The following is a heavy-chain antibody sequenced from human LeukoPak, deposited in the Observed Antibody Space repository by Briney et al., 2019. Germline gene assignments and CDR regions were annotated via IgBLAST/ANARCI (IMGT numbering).Heavy chain of an antibody. D-gene: IGHD6-19*01. CDR1: GYAFTNYW. J-gene: IGHJ6*03. V-gene: IGHV5-51*01. CDR2: FYPGDSDT. CDR3: ARHGVAGRAYYYYHMDV. Sequence: GESLKISLEGSGYAFTNYWMGGGRQIPGKGLEGMGMFYPGDSDTRYSPSFQGQVTISADKSINTAYLQWSSLKASDIAMYYCARHGVAGRAYYYYHMDVWGKGTTVTVSS.